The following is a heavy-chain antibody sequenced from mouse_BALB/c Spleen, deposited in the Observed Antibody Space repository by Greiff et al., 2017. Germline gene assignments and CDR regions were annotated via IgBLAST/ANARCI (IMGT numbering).Heavy chain of an antibody. CDR3: ARRGFGNLAWFAY. V-gene: IGHV3-8*02. J-gene: IGHJ3*01. Sequence: EVMLVESGPSLVKPSQTLSLTCSVTGDSITSGYWNWIRKFPGNKLEYMGYISYSGSTYYNPSLKSRISITRDTSKNQHYLQLNSVTTEDTATYYCARRGFGNLAWFAYWGQGTLVTVSA. CDR2: ISYSGST. D-gene: IGHD2-1*01. CDR1: GDSITSGY.